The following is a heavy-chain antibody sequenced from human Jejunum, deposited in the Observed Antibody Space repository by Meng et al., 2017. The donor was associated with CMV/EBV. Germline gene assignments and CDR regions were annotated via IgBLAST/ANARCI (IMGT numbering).Heavy chain of an antibody. J-gene: IGHJ4*02. CDR1: SIYS. CDR3: ARDSFLGAAAVLPFDY. D-gene: IGHD6-13*01. V-gene: IGHV3-48*04. CDR2: ITSSSSTL. Sequence: SIYSMNWVRQAPGKGLEWISYITSSSSTLYYADSVLGRFTISRDDAKKSLYLQMTNLGPEDTGVYYCARDSFLGAAAVLPFDYWGRGTLVTVSS.